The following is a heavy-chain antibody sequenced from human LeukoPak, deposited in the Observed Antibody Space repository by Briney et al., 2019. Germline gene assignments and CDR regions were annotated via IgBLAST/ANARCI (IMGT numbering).Heavy chain of an antibody. J-gene: IGHJ4*02. D-gene: IGHD4-23*01. Sequence: SETLSLTCTVSGGSINSYYWSWIRQPAGKGREWIGRIYSSGSTNYNPSLKSRVSMSVDTSKNQFSLKLTSVTAADTAVYYCARGGKATVVTMWGQGILVTVSS. CDR1: GGSINSYY. CDR3: ARGGKATVVTM. CDR2: IYSSGST. V-gene: IGHV4-4*07.